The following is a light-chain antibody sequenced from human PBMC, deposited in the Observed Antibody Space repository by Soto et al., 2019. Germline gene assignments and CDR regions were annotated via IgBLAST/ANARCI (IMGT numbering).Light chain of an antibody. CDR3: QQYNNWPPYT. CDR2: GAS. Sequence: EIVMTQSPATLSVSPGERATLSCRASQSVSSNLAWYQQKPGQAPRLLIYGASTRATGIPARFSGSGSGTQIPLTISSLQPEDFAVYYCQQYNNWPPYTFGQGTKLEIK. V-gene: IGKV3-15*01. J-gene: IGKJ2*01. CDR1: QSVSSN.